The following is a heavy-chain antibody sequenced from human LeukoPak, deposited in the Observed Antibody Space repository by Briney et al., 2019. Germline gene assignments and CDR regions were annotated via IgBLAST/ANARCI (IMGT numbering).Heavy chain of an antibody. Sequence: PSQTLYLTCTVSGGSISSGGYYWSWIRQHPGKGLEWIGYIYYSGSTYYNPSLKSRVTISVDTSKNQFSLKLSSVTAADTAVYYCARTYDFWSGRNWFDPWGQGTLVNVSS. V-gene: IGHV4-31*03. J-gene: IGHJ5*02. CDR1: GGSISSGGYY. D-gene: IGHD3-3*01. CDR2: IYYSGST. CDR3: ARTYDFWSGRNWFDP.